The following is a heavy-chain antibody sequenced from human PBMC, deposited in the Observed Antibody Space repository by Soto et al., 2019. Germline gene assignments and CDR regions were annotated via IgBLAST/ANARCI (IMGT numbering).Heavy chain of an antibody. V-gene: IGHV3-74*01. Sequence: EVQLVESGGGLVQPGGSLRLSCAASGITFSSHWIHWVRQAPGKGLVWVARINSDGSSTNYADSVKGRFTISRDNAENTLYMKMNSLRAEDTAVYYCARGPTTVTPPLWGWGQGTLVTVSS. CDR2: INSDGSST. CDR1: GITFSSHW. CDR3: ARGPTTVTPPLWG. J-gene: IGHJ4*02. D-gene: IGHD4-17*01.